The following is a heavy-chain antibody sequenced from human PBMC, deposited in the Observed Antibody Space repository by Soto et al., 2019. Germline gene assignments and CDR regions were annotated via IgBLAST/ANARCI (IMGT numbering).Heavy chain of an antibody. D-gene: IGHD3-16*02. V-gene: IGHV3-33*03. CDR3: ASRSRYDYVWGSYRYTGY. Sequence: GGSLRLSCAAPGFTFSSYGMHWVRQAPGKGLEWVAVIWYDGSNKNYADSVKGRFTISRDNAKNSLYLQMNSLRAEDTAVYYCASRSRYDYVWGSYRYTGYWGQGTLVTVSS. CDR2: IWYDGSNK. CDR1: GFTFSSYG. J-gene: IGHJ4*02.